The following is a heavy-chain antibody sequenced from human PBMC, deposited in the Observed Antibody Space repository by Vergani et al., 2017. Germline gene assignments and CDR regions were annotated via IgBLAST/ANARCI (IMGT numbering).Heavy chain of an antibody. CDR2: ISSSGSTR. D-gene: IGHD2-2*01. Sequence: VQLVESGGGLVKPGGSLRLSCAASGFTFSDFSMSWVRQAPGKGLEWVSYISSSGSTRYYADSVKGRFTISRDNAKNSLYLQMNSLRAEDTAVYYCARDCSSTSCSLDYWGQGTLVTVSS. V-gene: IGHV3-11*04. J-gene: IGHJ4*02. CDR1: GFTFSDFS. CDR3: ARDCSSTSCSLDY.